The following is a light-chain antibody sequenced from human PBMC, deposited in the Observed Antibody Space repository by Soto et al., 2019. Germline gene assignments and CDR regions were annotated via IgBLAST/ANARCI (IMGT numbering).Light chain of an antibody. CDR1: QSVSSSD. J-gene: IGKJ2*01. CDR2: GAS. CDR3: QQYGGSPLYT. Sequence: EIVLTQSPGTLSLSPGDRATLSCRASQSVSSSDLAWYQQKPGQAPRLLIYGASTRATGIPDRFSGSGSGTDFTHTISRLEPEDFAVYYCQQYGGSPLYTFGQGTKLEIK. V-gene: IGKV3-20*01.